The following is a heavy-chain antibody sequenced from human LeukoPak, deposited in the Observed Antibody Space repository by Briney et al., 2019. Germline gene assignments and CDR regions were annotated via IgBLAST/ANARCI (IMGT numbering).Heavy chain of an antibody. CDR3: ARADRLDGGPYLIGP. J-gene: IGHJ4*02. Sequence: ASVKVSCKTSGYSFTDYYMHWVRQAPGQGLEWMGWINPNNGGTSSAQKFQGRVIMTRDTSISTVYMEVSWLTSDDTAIYYCARADRLDGGPYLIGPRGQGTLVTVSS. CDR1: GYSFTDYY. V-gene: IGHV1-2*02. CDR2: INPNNGGT. D-gene: IGHD2-21*01.